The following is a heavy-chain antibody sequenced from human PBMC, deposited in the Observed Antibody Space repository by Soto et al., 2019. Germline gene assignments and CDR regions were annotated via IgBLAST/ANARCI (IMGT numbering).Heavy chain of an antibody. CDR1: GFTFSSYG. Sequence: SLRLSCAASGFTFSSYGMHWVRQAPGKGLEWVAVIWYDGSNKYDADSVKGRFTISRDNSKNTLYLQMNSLRAEDTAVYYCARGGSSSQNYYYGMDVWGQGTTVTVSS. CDR2: IWYDGSNK. D-gene: IGHD6-6*01. J-gene: IGHJ6*02. V-gene: IGHV3-33*01. CDR3: ARGGSSSQNYYYGMDV.